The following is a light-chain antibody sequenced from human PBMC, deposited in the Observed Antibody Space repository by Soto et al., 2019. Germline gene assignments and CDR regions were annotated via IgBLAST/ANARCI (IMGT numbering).Light chain of an antibody. CDR3: QQYGSSRRLT. CDR1: QSVSSSH. V-gene: IGKV3-20*01. CDR2: GAS. Sequence: ENVLTQSPGTLSLSPGERATLSCRASQSVSSSHLAWYQQKPGQAPRLLIYGASSRATGIPDRFSGSESGRDFTLTISRLEPEDFAVYYCQQYGSSRRLTFGGGTKVDIK. J-gene: IGKJ4*01.